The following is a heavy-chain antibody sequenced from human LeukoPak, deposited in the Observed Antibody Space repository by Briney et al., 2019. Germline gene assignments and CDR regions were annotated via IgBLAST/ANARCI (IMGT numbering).Heavy chain of an antibody. Sequence: ASVKVSCKASGYTFTSYGISWVRQAPGQGLEWMGIINPNSGRTGYAQKFQGRVTMTRDMSTSTVYMELSSLRSEDTAVYYCASLAGGNSESGDAFDIWGQGTMVTVSS. V-gene: IGHV1-46*01. CDR2: INPNSGRT. D-gene: IGHD4-23*01. CDR3: ASLAGGNSESGDAFDI. J-gene: IGHJ3*02. CDR1: GYTFTSYG.